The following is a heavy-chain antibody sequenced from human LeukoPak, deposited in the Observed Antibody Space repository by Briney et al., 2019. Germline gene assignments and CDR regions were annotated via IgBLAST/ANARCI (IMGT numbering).Heavy chain of an antibody. J-gene: IGHJ3*02. CDR3: ARQIWEANAFDI. V-gene: IGHV3-11*04. Sequence: GGSLRLSCAASGFTFSDFSMSWIRHAPGKGLEWLAYISSTGSTIYYADSMKGRFTISRDNAQNSLYLQMNSLRAEDTAVYYCARQIWEANAFDIWGQGTMVTVSS. CDR2: ISSTGSTI. CDR1: GFTFSDFS. D-gene: IGHD1-26*01.